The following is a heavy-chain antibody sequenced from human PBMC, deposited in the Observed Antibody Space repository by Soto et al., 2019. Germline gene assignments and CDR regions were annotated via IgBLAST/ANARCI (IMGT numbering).Heavy chain of an antibody. J-gene: IGHJ5*02. CDR2: ISAYNGNT. CDR1: GYTFTSYG. CDR3: ARTQARYCSGGSCYSGWFDP. Sequence: ASVKVSCTASGYTFTSYGISWVRQAPGQGLEWMGWISAYNGNTNYAQKLQGRVTMTTDTSTSTAYMELRSLRSDDTAVYYCARTQARYCSGGSCYSGWFDPWGQGTLVTVSS. D-gene: IGHD2-15*01. V-gene: IGHV1-18*01.